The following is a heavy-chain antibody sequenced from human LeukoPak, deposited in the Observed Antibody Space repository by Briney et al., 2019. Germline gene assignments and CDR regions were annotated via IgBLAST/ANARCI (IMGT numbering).Heavy chain of an antibody. CDR3: ARADRLWGYFDL. D-gene: IGHD3-16*01. CDR2: IIPILGIA. CDR1: GGTFSSYA. Sequence: GASVNVSCKASGGTFSSYAISWVRQAPGQGLEWMGRIIPILGIANYARKFQGRVTITADKSTSTAYMELSSLRSEDTAVYYCARADRLWGYFDLWGRGTLVTVSS. J-gene: IGHJ2*01. V-gene: IGHV1-69*04.